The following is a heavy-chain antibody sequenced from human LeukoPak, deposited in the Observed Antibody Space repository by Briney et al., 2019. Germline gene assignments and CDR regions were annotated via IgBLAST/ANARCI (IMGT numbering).Heavy chain of an antibody. J-gene: IGHJ4*02. V-gene: IGHV4-39*01. CDR2: IYYTGST. CDR3: ASSLTGGSYSFDY. Sequence: PSETLSLTCTVSGGSISSSSYYWGWIRQPPGKGLEWIGNIYYTGSTYYNPSRKSRVTISVDTSKNQFSLNLSSVTAADTAVYYCASSLTGGSYSFDYWGQGTLVTVSS. D-gene: IGHD1-26*01. CDR1: GGSISSSSYY.